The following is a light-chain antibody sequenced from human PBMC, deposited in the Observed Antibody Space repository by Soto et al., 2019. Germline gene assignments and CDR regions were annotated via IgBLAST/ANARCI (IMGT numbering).Light chain of an antibody. CDR3: LQTVQLPYT. V-gene: IGKV2D-29*01. CDR1: QSHLDSA. Sequence: DIVMTQTPLSLSVTPGQPASISCKSTQSHLDSAWYLQRPGQPPQVLISEVSKRFSGVSDRFSGSGSGTDFSLNISRVEAEDVGVYYCLQTVQLPYTFGQGTRPEIK. CDR2: EVS. J-gene: IGKJ2*01.